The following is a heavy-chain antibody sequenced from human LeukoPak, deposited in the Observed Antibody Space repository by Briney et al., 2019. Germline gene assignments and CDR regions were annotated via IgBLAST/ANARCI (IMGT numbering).Heavy chain of an antibody. CDR2: IFYSGST. CDR1: GGSISSTSYY. J-gene: IGHJ6*03. Sequence: SETLSLTCSVSGGSISSTSYYWGWIRQPPGKELEWIGSIFYSGSTYYNPSLKSRVTISVDTSKNQFSLKLSSVTAADTAVYYCARDLYYYGSGRSMDVWGKGTTVTISS. D-gene: IGHD3-10*01. V-gene: IGHV4-39*07. CDR3: ARDLYYYGSGRSMDV.